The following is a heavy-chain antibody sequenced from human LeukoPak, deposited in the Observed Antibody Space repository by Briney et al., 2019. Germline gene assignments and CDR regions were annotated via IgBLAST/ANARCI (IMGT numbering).Heavy chain of an antibody. V-gene: IGHV4-38-2*02. CDR2: IYHSGST. Sequence: SETLSLTCTVSGYSISSGYYWGWIRQPPGKGLEWIGSIYHSGSTYYNPSPKSRVTISVDTSMNQFSLKLSSVTAADTAVYYCARDTRGFDYWGQGTLVTVSS. D-gene: IGHD3-16*01. CDR1: GYSISSGYY. J-gene: IGHJ4*02. CDR3: ARDTRGFDY.